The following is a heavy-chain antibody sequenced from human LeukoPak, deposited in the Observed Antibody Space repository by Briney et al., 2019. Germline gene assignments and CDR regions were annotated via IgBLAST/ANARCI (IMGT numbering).Heavy chain of an antibody. D-gene: IGHD3-10*01. CDR3: AKDYYYGSGSTVLGYYFDY. CDR2: ICWNSGSI. Sequence: PGGSLRLSCAASGFTFDDYAMHWVRQAPGKGLEWVSGICWNSGSIGYADSVKGRFTISRDNAKNPLYLQMNSLRAEDTALYYCAKDYYYGSGSTVLGYYFDYWGQGTLVTVSS. V-gene: IGHV3-9*01. J-gene: IGHJ4*02. CDR1: GFTFDDYA.